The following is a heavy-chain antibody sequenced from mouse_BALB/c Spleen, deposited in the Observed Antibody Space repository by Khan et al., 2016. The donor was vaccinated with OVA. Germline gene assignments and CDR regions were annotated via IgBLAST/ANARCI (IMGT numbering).Heavy chain of an antibody. D-gene: IGHD6-1*01. CDR2: INTYTGEP. Sequence: QFQLVQSGPELKKPGETVKISCKASGYTFTNYGMNWVKQAPGKGLKWMGWINTYTGEPTYADDFKGRFAFSLETSANTAYLQINNLKNEDTATYFWASSASYWFFDVWGAGTTVTVSS. CDR3: ASSASYWFFDV. V-gene: IGHV9-3-1*01. CDR1: GYTFTNYG. J-gene: IGHJ1*01.